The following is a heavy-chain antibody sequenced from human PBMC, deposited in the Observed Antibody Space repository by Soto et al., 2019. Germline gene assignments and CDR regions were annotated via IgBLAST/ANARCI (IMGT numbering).Heavy chain of an antibody. J-gene: IGHJ4*02. CDR3: AKGWDVKYFDY. CDR2: IFSSGRT. V-gene: IGHV4-4*07. CDR1: GASLLSSY. D-gene: IGHD1-26*01. Sequence: SETLSLTCSVSGASLLSSYWSWVRQPAGKGLEWIGHIFSSGRTSYNPSLKSRLTMSIDPSMNVFSLNLSSVTAADTAVYYCAKGWDVKYFDYWGRGTLVTVSS.